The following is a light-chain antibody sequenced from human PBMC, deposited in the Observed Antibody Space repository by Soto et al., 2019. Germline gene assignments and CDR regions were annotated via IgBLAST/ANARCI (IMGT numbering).Light chain of an antibody. CDR1: SSDGFNYNR. CDR3: CSVTTSSTDV. CDR2: EVS. Sequence: SVLTQLASGSVSPLQPSTITFTGTSSDGFNYNRVSWYRQTPRAASKLVTYEVSTRPSGVSNCCSGSRSANTASLTISGLQAQDEADYYCCSVTTSSTDVFGSGTKVTV. V-gene: IGLV2-14*01. J-gene: IGLJ1*01.